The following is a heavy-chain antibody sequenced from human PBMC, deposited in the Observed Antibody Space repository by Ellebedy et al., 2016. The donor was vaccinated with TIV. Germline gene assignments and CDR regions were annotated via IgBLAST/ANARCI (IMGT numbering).Heavy chain of an antibody. CDR1: GFTFSNHW. CDR2: IKQDGSEK. J-gene: IGHJ4*02. CDR3: ARLDAIIDVKSLDY. D-gene: IGHD3-10*01. V-gene: IGHV3-7*03. Sequence: GESLKISCAASGFTFSNHWMSWVRQAPGKGLGWVATIKQDGSEKYYVDSVKGRFTISRDNAKNSLYLQMNSLRAEDTAVYYCARLDAIIDVKSLDYWGQGTLVTVSS.